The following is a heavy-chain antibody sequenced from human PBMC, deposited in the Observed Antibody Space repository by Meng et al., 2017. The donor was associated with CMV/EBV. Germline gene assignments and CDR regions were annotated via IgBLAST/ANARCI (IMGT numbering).Heavy chain of an antibody. V-gene: IGHV4-34*01. CDR2: INHSGST. J-gene: IGHJ5*02. CDR1: GGSFSGYY. Sequence: SETLSLTCAVYGGSFSGYYWSWIRQPPGKGLEWIGEINHSGSTNYNPSLKSRVTISVDTSKNQFSLKLSSVTAADTAVYYCARYPPKELELQGFDPWSQGTLVTVSS. D-gene: IGHD1-7*01. CDR3: ARYPPKELELQGFDP.